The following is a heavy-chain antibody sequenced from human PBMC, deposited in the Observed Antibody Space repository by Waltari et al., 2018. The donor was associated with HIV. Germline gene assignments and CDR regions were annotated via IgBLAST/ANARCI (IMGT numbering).Heavy chain of an antibody. Sequence: QVQLVQSGAEVKKPGASVKVSCKASGYTFTGYYMHWVRQAPGQGREWMGWINPHSGGTNSAKKVQGRVTMTRDTSISTAYMGLSRLRSDDTAVYYCARDPFMITFGGVIGLDYWGQGTLVTVSS. CDR3: ARDPFMITFGGVIGLDY. J-gene: IGHJ4*02. V-gene: IGHV1-2*02. CDR1: GYTFTGYY. D-gene: IGHD3-16*02. CDR2: INPHSGGT.